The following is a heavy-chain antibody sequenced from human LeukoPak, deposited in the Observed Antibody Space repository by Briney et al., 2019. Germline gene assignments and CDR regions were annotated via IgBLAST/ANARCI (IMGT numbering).Heavy chain of an antibody. CDR1: GGSFSGYY. CDR3: AGGYSSSSWYYYYYGMDV. CDR2: INHSGST. V-gene: IGHV4-34*01. J-gene: IGHJ6*02. D-gene: IGHD6-6*01. Sequence: SETLSFTCAVYGGSFSGYYWSWIRQPPGKGLEWIGEINHSGSTNYNPSLKSRVTISVDTSKNQFSLKLSSVTAADTAVYYCAGGYSSSSWYYYYYGMDVWGQGTTVTVSS.